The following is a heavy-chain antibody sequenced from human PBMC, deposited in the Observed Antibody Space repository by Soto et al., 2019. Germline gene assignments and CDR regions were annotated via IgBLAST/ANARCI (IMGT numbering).Heavy chain of an antibody. CDR3: ARGSSSWIYYYYYKDV. CDR1: GYTFTSYD. V-gene: IGHV1-8*01. Sequence: ASVKVSCKASGYTFTSYDINWVRQATGQGLEWMGWMNPNSGNTGYAQKFQGRVTMTRNTSISTAYMELSSLRSEDTAVYYCARGSSSWIYYYYYKDVWGKGTTVTVSS. J-gene: IGHJ6*03. CDR2: MNPNSGNT. D-gene: IGHD6-13*01.